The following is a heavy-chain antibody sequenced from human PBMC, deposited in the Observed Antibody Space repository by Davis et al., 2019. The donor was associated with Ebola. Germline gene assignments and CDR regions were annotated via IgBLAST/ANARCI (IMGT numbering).Heavy chain of an antibody. CDR1: GFIFRNFA. V-gene: IGHV3-23*01. D-gene: IGHD1-1*01. CDR3: ARGTTTLAV. J-gene: IGHJ6*02. Sequence: GESLKISCAASGFIFRNFAMTWVRQAPGKGLEWVSTIGGADIYYGDSVKGRFTISRDNSQNTLDLQMNSLRAEDTAVYYCARGTTTLAVWGPGTTVTVSS. CDR2: IGGADI.